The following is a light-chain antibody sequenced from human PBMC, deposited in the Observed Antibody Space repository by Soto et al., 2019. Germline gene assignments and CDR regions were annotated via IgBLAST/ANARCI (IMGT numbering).Light chain of an antibody. CDR3: QQYNSYST. V-gene: IGKV1-5*03. CDR1: QSISSW. CDR2: KAS. Sequence: IQMTQSPSTLSASVGDRVTITCRAGQSISSWLAWYQQKPGKAPKLLIYKASSLESGVPSRFSGSGSGTEFTLTISSLQPDDFATYYCQQYNSYSTFGQGTKVDIK. J-gene: IGKJ1*01.